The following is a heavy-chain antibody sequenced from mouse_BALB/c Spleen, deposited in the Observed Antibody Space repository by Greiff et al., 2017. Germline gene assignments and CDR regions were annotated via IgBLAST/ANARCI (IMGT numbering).Heavy chain of an antibody. Sequence: EVKLVESGGDLVKPGGSLKLSCAASGFTFSSYGMSWVRQTPDKRLEWVATISSGGSYTYYPDSVKGRFTISRDNAKNTLYLQMSSLKSEDIAMYYCADDEFAYWGQGTLVTVSA. D-gene: IGHD2-12*01. V-gene: IGHV5-6*01. J-gene: IGHJ3*01. CDR2: ISSGGSYT. CDR1: GFTFSSYG. CDR3: ADDEFAY.